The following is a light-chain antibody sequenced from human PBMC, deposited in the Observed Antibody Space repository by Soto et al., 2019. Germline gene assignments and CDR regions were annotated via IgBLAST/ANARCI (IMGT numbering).Light chain of an antibody. Sequence: DIQMTQSPSTLSASVGDRVTITCRASQSISRYLAWYQQKPGKAPNLLIYKASSLESGVPSRFSGSGSGTEFTLTISSLQPDDFATYYCQQYNSYSTFCQGTKLEIK. V-gene: IGKV1-5*03. J-gene: IGKJ2*01. CDR1: QSISRY. CDR2: KAS. CDR3: QQYNSYST.